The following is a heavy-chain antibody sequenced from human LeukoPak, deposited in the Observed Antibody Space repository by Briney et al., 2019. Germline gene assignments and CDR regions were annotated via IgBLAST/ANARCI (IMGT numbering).Heavy chain of an antibody. CDR2: INGDGSST. Sequence: GGSLRLSCAASGFTFSNAWMSWVRQAPGKGLEWVGRINGDGSSTTYADSVKGRFTISRDNAKNTLYLQMNSLRAEDTAVYYCTRAVGWTQNSYYSDYWGPGTLVTVSS. CDR3: TRAVGWTQNSYYSDY. V-gene: IGHV3-74*01. CDR1: GFTFSNAW. D-gene: IGHD3/OR15-3a*01. J-gene: IGHJ4*02.